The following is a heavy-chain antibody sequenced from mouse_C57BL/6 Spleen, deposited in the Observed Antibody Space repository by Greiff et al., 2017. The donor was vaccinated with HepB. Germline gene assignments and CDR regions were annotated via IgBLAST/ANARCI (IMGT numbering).Heavy chain of an antibody. CDR1: GYTFTDYY. J-gene: IGHJ2*01. Sequence: EVQLQQSGPELVKPGASVKISCKASGYTFTDYYMNWVKQSHGKSLEWIGDINPNNGGTSYNQKFKGKATLTVDKSSSTAYMELRNLTSEDSAVYYCARDYGNHFDYWGQGTTLTVSS. CDR2: INPNNGGT. V-gene: IGHV1-26*01. CDR3: ARDYGNHFDY. D-gene: IGHD2-1*01.